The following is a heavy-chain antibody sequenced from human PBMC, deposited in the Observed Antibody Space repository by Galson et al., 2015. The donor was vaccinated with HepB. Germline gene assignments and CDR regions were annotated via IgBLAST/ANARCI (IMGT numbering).Heavy chain of an antibody. CDR3: ARDWYYYDSSGYYYTYYFDY. CDR2: IIPIFGTA. D-gene: IGHD3-22*01. Sequence: SVKVSCKASGGTFSSYAISWVRQAPGQGLEWMGGIIPIFGTANYAQKFQGRVTITADESTSTAYMELSSLRSEDTAVYYCARDWYYYDSSGYYYTYYFDYWGQGTLVTDSS. J-gene: IGHJ4*02. CDR1: GGTFSSYA. V-gene: IGHV1-69*13.